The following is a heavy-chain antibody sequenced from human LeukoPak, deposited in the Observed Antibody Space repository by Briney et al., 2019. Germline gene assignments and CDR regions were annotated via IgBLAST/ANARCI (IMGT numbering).Heavy chain of an antibody. CDR2: ISNSGST. D-gene: IGHD1-26*01. J-gene: IGHJ4*02. V-gene: IGHV4-61*01. CDR1: GGSIGGNSY. CDR3: ARGGASSIPLDY. Sequence: SETLSLTCTVSGGSIGGNSYWSWIRQPPGKGPEWIGHISNSGSTYYSPSLSSRVTISLDTSKNQFSPKLRSVTAADTAVYYCARGGASSIPLDYWGRGTLVTVSS.